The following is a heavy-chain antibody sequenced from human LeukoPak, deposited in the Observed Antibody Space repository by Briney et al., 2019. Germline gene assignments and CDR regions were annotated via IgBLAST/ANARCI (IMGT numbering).Heavy chain of an antibody. CDR1: GGAITNYY. J-gene: IGHJ4*02. CDR2: IYYTGST. D-gene: IGHD3-3*01. V-gene: IGHV4-59*01. CDR3: ARPYYDFWSGLGAGFDY. Sequence: SETLSLTCGVSGGAITNYYWNWIRQAPGKGLEWLGYIYYTGSTTYNPSVKSRITISLDTSKKQISLKLRSVTAADTAVYYCARPYYDFWSGLGAGFDYWGQGTLVTVSS.